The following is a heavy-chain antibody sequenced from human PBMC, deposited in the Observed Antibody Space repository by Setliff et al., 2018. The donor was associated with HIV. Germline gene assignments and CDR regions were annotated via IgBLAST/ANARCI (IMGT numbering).Heavy chain of an antibody. V-gene: IGHV4-59*02. CDR1: GASVSSHY. J-gene: IGHJ6*02. D-gene: IGHD3-16*01. CDR3: ARHKVTSTLGGLIYDYFYYGMDV. CDR2: ISDRGTT. Sequence: PSETLSLTCTVYGASVSSHYWSWIRQPPGKGLEWVGSISDRGTTNYNPSLKSLVTVSSDTSKNQVFLKVTSLTSADTAEYYCARHKVTSTLGGLIYDYFYYGMDVWGHGTTVTVSS.